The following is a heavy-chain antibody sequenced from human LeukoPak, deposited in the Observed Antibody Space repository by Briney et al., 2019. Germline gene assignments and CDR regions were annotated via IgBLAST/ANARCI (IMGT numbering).Heavy chain of an antibody. CDR3: ARDPGRGWELKINWFDP. Sequence: PGGSLRLSCAASGFTFSSYSMNWVRQAPGKGLEWVSSISSSSSYIYYADSVKGRFTISRDNAKNSLYLQMNSLRAEDTAVYYCARDPGRGWELKINWFDPWGQGTLVTVSS. CDR2: ISSSSSYI. CDR1: GFTFSSYS. J-gene: IGHJ5*02. V-gene: IGHV3-21*01. D-gene: IGHD1-26*01.